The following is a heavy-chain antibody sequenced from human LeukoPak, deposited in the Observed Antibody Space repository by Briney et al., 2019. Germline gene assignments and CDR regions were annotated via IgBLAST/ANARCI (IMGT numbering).Heavy chain of an antibody. CDR2: IHYSGKV. V-gene: IGHV4-39*01. CDR1: GGSLRSSGHW. D-gene: IGHD6-19*01. CDR3: ARHTPLYSSGWYYFDY. Sequence: SETLSLTCTVSGGSLRSSGHWWVWIRQPPGKGLEWIGSIHYSGKVYYNPSLKSRVTTSVDTSTDQFSLRLSSATAADTAIYYCARHTPLYSSGWYYFDYWGQGTLVTVSS. J-gene: IGHJ4*02.